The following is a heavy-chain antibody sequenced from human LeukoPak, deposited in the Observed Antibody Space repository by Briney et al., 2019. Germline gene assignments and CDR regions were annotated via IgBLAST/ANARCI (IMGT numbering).Heavy chain of an antibody. D-gene: IGHD2-15*01. Sequence: SETLSLTCTVSGGSISSSSYYWGWIRQPPGKGLEWIGSIYYSGSTYYNPSLKSRVTISVDTSKNQFSLKLSSVTAADTAVYYCARGTLVVVVAATAYYYYYMDVWGKGTTVTVSS. V-gene: IGHV4-39*01. CDR3: ARGTLVVVVAATAYYYYYMDV. CDR1: GGSISSSSYY. CDR2: IYYSGST. J-gene: IGHJ6*03.